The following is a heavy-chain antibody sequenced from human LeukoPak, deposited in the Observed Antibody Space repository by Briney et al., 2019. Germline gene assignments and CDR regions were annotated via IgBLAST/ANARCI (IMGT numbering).Heavy chain of an antibody. D-gene: IGHD4-23*01. V-gene: IGHV4-59*12. CDR2: IHYTGST. J-gene: IGHJ4*02. CDR3: ARDHHYGGNVDY. CDR1: GGSISSYY. Sequence: SETLSLTCTVSGGSISSYYWSWIRQSPGKGLECIGYIHYTGSTNYNPSLKSRVTISVETSKNQFSLKLSSVTAADTAVYYCARDHHYGGNVDYWGQGTLVTVSS.